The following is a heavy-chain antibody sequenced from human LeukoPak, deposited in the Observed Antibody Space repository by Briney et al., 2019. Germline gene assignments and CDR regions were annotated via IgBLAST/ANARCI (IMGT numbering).Heavy chain of an antibody. V-gene: IGHV4-4*02. D-gene: IGHD4-23*01. CDR3: AMVVTPYYYYMDV. CDR1: GGSISRDNW. CDR2: IHHSGST. Sequence: PSETLSLTCTVSGGSISRDNWWGWVRQPPGKGLEWIGEIHHSGSTNYNPSLKSRVTISVDKSENQFSLKLSSVTAADTAVYYCAMVVTPYYYYMDVWGKGTTVTVSS. J-gene: IGHJ6*03.